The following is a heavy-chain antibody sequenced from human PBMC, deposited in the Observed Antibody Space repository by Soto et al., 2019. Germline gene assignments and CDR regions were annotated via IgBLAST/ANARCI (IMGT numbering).Heavy chain of an antibody. D-gene: IGHD3-22*01. V-gene: IGHV3-21*01. CDR1: GFTFSSYN. Sequence: EVQLVESGGGLVKPGGSLRLSCAASGFTFSSYNMNWVRQAPGKGLEWVSSISSSSSYIYYADSVKGRFTISRDNAKNSLYLQMNSLRAEDTAVYYCARGLYYYDSSAYYSPWGQGTLVTVSS. CDR3: ARGLYYYDSSAYYSP. CDR2: ISSSSSYI. J-gene: IGHJ5*02.